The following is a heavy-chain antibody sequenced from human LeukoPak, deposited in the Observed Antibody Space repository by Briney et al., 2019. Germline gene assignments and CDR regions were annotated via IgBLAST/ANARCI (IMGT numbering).Heavy chain of an antibody. CDR3: AKGRLGWGSRDYFDY. Sequence: GGSLRLSCAASGFTFSSYSMNWVRQAPGKGLEWVSSISSSSSYIYYADSVKGRFTISRDNAKNSLYLQMNSLRAEDTAVYYCAKGRLGWGSRDYFDYWGQGTLVTVSS. CDR2: ISSSSSYI. J-gene: IGHJ4*02. V-gene: IGHV3-21*01. D-gene: IGHD7-27*01. CDR1: GFTFSSYS.